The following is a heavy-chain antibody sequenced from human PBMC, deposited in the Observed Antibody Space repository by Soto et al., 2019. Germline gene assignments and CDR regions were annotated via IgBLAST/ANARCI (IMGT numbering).Heavy chain of an antibody. Sequence: GGSLRLSCAASGFTFSSYGMHWVRQAPGKGLEWVAVISYDGSNKYYADSVKGRFTISRDNSKNTLYLQMNSLRAEDTAVYYCAKDHQYSSGWYYFDYWGQGTLVTVSS. CDR3: AKDHQYSSGWYYFDY. D-gene: IGHD6-19*01. CDR1: GFTFSSYG. V-gene: IGHV3-30*18. J-gene: IGHJ4*02. CDR2: ISYDGSNK.